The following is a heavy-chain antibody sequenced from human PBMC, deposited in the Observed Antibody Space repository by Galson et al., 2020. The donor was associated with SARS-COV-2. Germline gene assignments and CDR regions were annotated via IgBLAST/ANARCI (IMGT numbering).Heavy chain of an antibody. Sequence: ASVKVSCKASGYTFTSYYMHWVRQAPGQGLEWMGIINPSGGSTSYAQKFQGRVTMTRDTSTSTVYMELSSLRFEDTAVYYCARSSYGYDTRHAPWIQLSNTAMVNAFDIWGQGTMVTVSS. V-gene: IGHV1-46*01. J-gene: IGHJ3*02. CDR2: INPSGGST. CDR3: ARSSYGYDTRHAPWIQLSNTAMVNAFDI. D-gene: IGHD5-18*01. CDR1: GYTFTSYY.